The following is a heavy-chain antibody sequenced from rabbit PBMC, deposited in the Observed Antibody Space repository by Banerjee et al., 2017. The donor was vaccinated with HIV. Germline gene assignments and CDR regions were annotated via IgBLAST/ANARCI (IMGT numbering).Heavy chain of an antibody. CDR2: ISTGGTT. Sequence: QSLEESGGDLVKPGASLTLTCTASGFSFSSSYYMCWVRQAPGKGLEWIGAISTGGTTYYASWAKGRFTISKASSTTVTLQMTSLTAADTATYFCARTDVSSAWGYYFDLWGPGTLVTVS. D-gene: IGHD4-1*01. CDR3: ARTDVSSAWGYYFDL. CDR1: GFSFSSSYY. J-gene: IGHJ4*01. V-gene: IGHV1S40*01.